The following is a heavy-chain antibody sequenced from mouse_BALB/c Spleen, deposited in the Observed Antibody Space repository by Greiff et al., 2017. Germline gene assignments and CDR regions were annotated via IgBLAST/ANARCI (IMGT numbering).Heavy chain of an antibody. CDR3: ARASYYGNYVAY. V-gene: IGHV5-4*02. CDR2: ISDGGSYT. CDR1: GFTFSDYY. D-gene: IGHD2-10*01. J-gene: IGHJ3*01. Sequence: EVKVEESGGGLVKPGGSLKLSCAASGFTFSDYYMYWVRQTPEKRLEWVATISDGGSYTYYPDSVKGRFTISRDNAKNNLYLQMSSLKSEDTAMYYCARASYYGNYVAYWGQGTLVTVSA.